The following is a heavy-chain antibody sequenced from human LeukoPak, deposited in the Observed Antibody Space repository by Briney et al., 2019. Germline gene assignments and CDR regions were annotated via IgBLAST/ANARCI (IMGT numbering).Heavy chain of an antibody. CDR3: ARDLHYYMAMDV. V-gene: IGHV3-23*01. J-gene: IGHJ6*02. CDR2: IGSDNKP. D-gene: IGHD1-26*01. Sequence: PGGSLRLSCEASGFTFSAYAMTWVRQAPGKGLEWVSSIGSDNKPHYSESVKGRFAISRDNSKNTLFLQLHNLRVEDTALYYCARDLHYYMAMDVWGQGTTVTVSS. CDR1: GFTFSAYA.